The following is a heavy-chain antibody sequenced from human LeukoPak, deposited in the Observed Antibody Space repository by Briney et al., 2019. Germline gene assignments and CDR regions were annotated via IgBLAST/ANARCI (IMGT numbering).Heavy chain of an antibody. Sequence: GTLRLSCAAFGFTVSTTCMTWVRPAPRKGVGWGSTSISGVTTYYADSVMGRFTISRHNSRNTLYLQMNSLRAEDTAVYYCARVDTVMAYYFDLWGQGTLVTVSS. CDR2: SISGVTT. J-gene: IGHJ4*02. CDR1: GFTVSTTC. CDR3: ARVDTVMAYYFDL. V-gene: IGHV3-53*04. D-gene: IGHD5-18*01.